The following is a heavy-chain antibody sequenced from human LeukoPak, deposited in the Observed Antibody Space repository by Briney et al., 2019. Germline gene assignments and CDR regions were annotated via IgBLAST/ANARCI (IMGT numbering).Heavy chain of an antibody. CDR2: IWYDGSNK. D-gene: IGHD3-22*01. CDR3: ARELSPVVKYYFEY. CDR1: GFTFSDHY. Sequence: GGSLRLSCAASGFTFSDHYMDWVRQGPGKGLEWVAVIWYDGSNKYYADSVKGRFTISRDNSTNTLYLQMNSLRAEDTALYYCARELSPVVKYYFEYWGQGTLVTVSP. V-gene: IGHV3-33*08. J-gene: IGHJ4*02.